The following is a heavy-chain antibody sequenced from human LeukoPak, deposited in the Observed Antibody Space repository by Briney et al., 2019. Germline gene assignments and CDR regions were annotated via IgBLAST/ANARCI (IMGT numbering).Heavy chain of an antibody. Sequence: GASVKVSCKASGYTFTNYGISWVRQAPGQGLEWMGWISAYNGNTNYAQKFQDRVTMTTDTSTSTASMELRSLRSDDTAVYYCARDRPDYSGSGIHNWFDPWGKGTLVTVSS. CDR1: GYTFTNYG. CDR3: ARDRPDYSGSGIHNWFDP. V-gene: IGHV1-18*01. D-gene: IGHD3-10*01. J-gene: IGHJ5*02. CDR2: ISAYNGNT.